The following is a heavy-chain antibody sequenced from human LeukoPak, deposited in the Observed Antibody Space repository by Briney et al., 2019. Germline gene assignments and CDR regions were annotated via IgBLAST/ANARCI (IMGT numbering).Heavy chain of an antibody. CDR2: IYPSGDST. CDR3: AKDVVPDSGWDLDY. J-gene: IGHJ4*02. D-gene: IGHD6-19*01. Sequence: GGSLRLSCAASGFTFSTYSMTWVRQGPGKGLEWVSSIYPSGDSTFYADSVKGRFTISGDNSKNTLYLQISSLRTEDTAIYYCAKDVVPDSGWDLDYWGQGTLVTVSS. CDR1: GFTFSTYS. V-gene: IGHV3-23*01.